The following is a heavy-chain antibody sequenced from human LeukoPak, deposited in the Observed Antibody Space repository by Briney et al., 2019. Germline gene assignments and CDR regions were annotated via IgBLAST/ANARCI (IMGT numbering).Heavy chain of an antibody. CDR3: ARDGTYTGYDPDFDI. Sequence: GGSLRLSCAASGFTFSRFCMSWVRQAPGKGLEWVANIKQDGSEKYYVDSVKGRFTISRDNAKNSLYLQMNSLRAEDTAVFYCARDGTYTGYDPDFDIWGQGTLVTVSS. J-gene: IGHJ4*02. CDR1: GFTFSRFC. D-gene: IGHD5-12*01. CDR2: IKQDGSEK. V-gene: IGHV3-7*04.